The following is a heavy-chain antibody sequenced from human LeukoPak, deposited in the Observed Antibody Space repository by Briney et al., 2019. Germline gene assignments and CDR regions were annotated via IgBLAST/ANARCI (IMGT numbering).Heavy chain of an antibody. D-gene: IGHD2-21*01. CDR1: GGSISSSSYY. Sequence: PSETLSLTCTVSGGSISSSSYYWGWIRQPPGKGLEWIGSIYYSGTIYSNPSLKSRVTISVDTSKNQFSLKLSSVTAADTAVYSCARAIRVAIFDYWGQGTLVTVSS. CDR3: ARAIRVAIFDY. CDR2: IYYSGTI. V-gene: IGHV4-39*07. J-gene: IGHJ4*02.